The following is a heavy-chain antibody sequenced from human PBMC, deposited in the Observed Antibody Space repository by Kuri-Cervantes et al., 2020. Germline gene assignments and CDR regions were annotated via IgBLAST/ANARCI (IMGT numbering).Heavy chain of an antibody. D-gene: IGHD3-22*01. CDR2: IYYSGST. CDR3: ARARSGYKFDY. V-gene: IGHV4-30-4*02. J-gene: IGHJ4*02. CDR1: GGSISSGDYY. Sequence: SETLSLTCTVSGGSISSGDYYWSWIRQPPGKGLEWIGYIYYSGSTYYNPSLKSRVTISVDTSKNQFSLKLNSVTAADTAVYYCARARSGYKFDYWGQGTLVTVSS.